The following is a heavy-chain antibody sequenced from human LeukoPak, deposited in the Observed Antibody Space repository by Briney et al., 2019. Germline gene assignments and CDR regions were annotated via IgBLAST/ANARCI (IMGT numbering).Heavy chain of an antibody. V-gene: IGHV3-23*01. J-gene: IGHJ4*02. CDR1: GFTFSSYA. Sequence: GGPLRLSCAASGFTFSSYAMSWVRQAPGKGLEWVSAISGSGGSTYYADSVKGRFTISRDNSKNTLYLQMNSLRAEDTAVYYCAKVYSSGWYYFDYWGQGALVTDSS. D-gene: IGHD6-19*01. CDR3: AKVYSSGWYYFDY. CDR2: ISGSGGST.